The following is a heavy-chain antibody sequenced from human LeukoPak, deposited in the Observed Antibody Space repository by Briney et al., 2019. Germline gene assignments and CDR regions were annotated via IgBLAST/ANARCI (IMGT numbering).Heavy chain of an antibody. D-gene: IGHD3/OR15-3a*01. CDR2: ISYDGSNK. V-gene: IGHV3-30-3*01. CDR3: ARARVDYPIDY. J-gene: IGHJ4*02. CDR1: GFTFSSYA. Sequence: GGSLRLSCAASGFTFSSYAMHWVRQAPGKGLEWVAVISYDGSNKYYADSVKGRFTISRDNSKNTLYLRMNSLRAEDTAVYYCARARVDYPIDYWGQGTLVTVSS.